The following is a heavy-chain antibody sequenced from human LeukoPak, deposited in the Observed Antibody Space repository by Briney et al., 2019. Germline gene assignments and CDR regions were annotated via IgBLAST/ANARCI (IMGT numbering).Heavy chain of an antibody. D-gene: IGHD3-10*01. V-gene: IGHV3-21*01. J-gene: IGHJ6*03. Sequence: GGSLRLSCAASGFTFSSYSMNWVRQAPGKGLEWVSSISSSSSYIYYADSVKGRFTISRDNAKNSLYLQMNSLRAEDTAVYYCARADTMVRGAAHYYHYYMDVWGKGTTVTVSS. CDR2: ISSSSSYI. CDR3: ARADTMVRGAAHYYHYYMDV. CDR1: GFTFSSYS.